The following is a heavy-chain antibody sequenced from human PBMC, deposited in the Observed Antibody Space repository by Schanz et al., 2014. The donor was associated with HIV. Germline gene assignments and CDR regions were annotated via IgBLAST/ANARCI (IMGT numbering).Heavy chain of an antibody. CDR1: GFTFSNYA. Sequence: EVQQVLESGGGLVQPGGSLRLSCVTSGFTFSNYAVSWVRQAPGKGLEWVSVVSDSGGNTYYADSVKGRFTIARDNLKNTFYLQMNSLRVEDTALYYCVKGRGVRATYVQFDCWGQGTLVRVSS. J-gene: IGHJ4*02. V-gene: IGHV3-23*01. CDR3: VKGRGVRATYVQFDC. CDR2: VSDSGGNT. D-gene: IGHD3-3*01.